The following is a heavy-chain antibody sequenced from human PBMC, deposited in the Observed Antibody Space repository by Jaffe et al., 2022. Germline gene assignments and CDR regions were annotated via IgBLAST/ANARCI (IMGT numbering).Heavy chain of an antibody. V-gene: IGHV3-15*01. CDR2: IKSKTDGGTT. Sequence: EVQLVESGGGLVKPGGSLRLSCAASGFTFSNAWMSWVRQAPGKGLEWVGRIKSKTDGGTTDYAAPVKGRFTISRDDSKNTLYLQMNSLKTEDTAVYYCTTAPARGYSGYGWIYYYYYYYMDVWGKGTTVTVSS. J-gene: IGHJ6*03. CDR1: GFTFSNAW. CDR3: TTAPARGYSGYGWIYYYYYYYMDV. D-gene: IGHD5-12*01.